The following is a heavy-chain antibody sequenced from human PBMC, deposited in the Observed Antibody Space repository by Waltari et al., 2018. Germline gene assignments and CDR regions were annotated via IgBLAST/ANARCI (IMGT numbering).Heavy chain of an antibody. V-gene: IGHV5-51*01. D-gene: IGHD1-1*01. J-gene: IGHJ2*01. Sequence: EVQLVQSGAEVKKPGESLKISCKGSGYSFTSSWIGWVRHMPGTGLAWRGIIYPGDSDTRYSPSFQGQVTISADKSISTAYLQWSSLKASDTAMYYCARWKVLDRSNWYFDLWGRGTLVTVSS. CDR1: GYSFTSSW. CDR2: IYPGDSDT. CDR3: ARWKVLDRSNWYFDL.